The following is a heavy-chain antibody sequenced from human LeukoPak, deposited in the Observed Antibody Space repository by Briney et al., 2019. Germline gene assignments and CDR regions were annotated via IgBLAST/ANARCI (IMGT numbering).Heavy chain of an antibody. CDR2: INPNSGVT. CDR1: GYTFTGYY. Sequence: GASVKVSCKASGYTFTGYYMHWVRQAPGQGLEWMGWINPNSGVTNYAQKFQGRVTMTRDTSISTAYMELSRLRSDDTALYYCASIVVVQAGSDAFDIWGQGTMVTVSS. CDR3: ASIVVVQAGSDAFDI. J-gene: IGHJ3*02. V-gene: IGHV1-2*02. D-gene: IGHD2-2*01.